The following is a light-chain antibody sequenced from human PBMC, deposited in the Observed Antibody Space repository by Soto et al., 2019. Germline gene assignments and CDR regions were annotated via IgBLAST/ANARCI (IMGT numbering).Light chain of an antibody. V-gene: IGKV1-39*01. Sequence: DIQMTQSPSSLSASVGDRVTITCRASQSISSYLNWYQQKPGKAPTLLIYAASSLQSGVPSRFSGSGSGTDFTRTISSLQPEDFATYYCQQSYSTPRTFGQGTKVEIK. CDR2: AAS. J-gene: IGKJ1*01. CDR1: QSISSY. CDR3: QQSYSTPRT.